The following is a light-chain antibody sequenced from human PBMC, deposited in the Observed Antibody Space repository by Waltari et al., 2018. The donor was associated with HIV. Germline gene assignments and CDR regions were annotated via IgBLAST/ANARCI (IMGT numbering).Light chain of an antibody. CDR3: SSYTTTSTVV. Sequence: QSALTQPASVSGSPGQSITISCIGTNSDVGGYNYVSWYQQHPGKAPKLLLYEVTTRTSGISNRFSGSKSGNTASLTISGLQAEDEADYYCSSYTTTSTVVFGGGTKLTVL. V-gene: IGLV2-14*01. CDR2: EVT. CDR1: NSDVGGYNY. J-gene: IGLJ2*01.